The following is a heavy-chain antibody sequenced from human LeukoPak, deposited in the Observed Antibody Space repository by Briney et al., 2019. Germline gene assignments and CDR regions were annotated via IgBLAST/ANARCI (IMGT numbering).Heavy chain of an antibody. D-gene: IGHD3-9*01. Sequence: ASVKVSCKASGYTFTGYYMHWVRQAPGQGLEWMGRINPNSGGTNYAQKFQGRVTMTRDMSISTAYMELSRLRSDDTAVYYCARAGRYFDWPDLYFDYWGQGTLVTVSS. V-gene: IGHV1-2*06. CDR2: INPNSGGT. J-gene: IGHJ4*02. CDR3: ARAGRYFDWPDLYFDY. CDR1: GYTFTGYY.